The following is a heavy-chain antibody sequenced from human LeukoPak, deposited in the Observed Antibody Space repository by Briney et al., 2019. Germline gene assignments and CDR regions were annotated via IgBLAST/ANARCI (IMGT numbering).Heavy chain of an antibody. V-gene: IGHV3-21*01. CDR3: ARVRWIQLWSGAFDI. D-gene: IGHD5-18*01. Sequence: GGSLRLFCAASGFTFSRYTMNWVRQAPGKGLEWVSSISSSSSYIYYADSVKGRFTISRDNAQNSLYLQMNSLRAEDTAVYYCARVRWIQLWSGAFDIWGQGTMVTVSS. J-gene: IGHJ3*02. CDR2: ISSSSSYI. CDR1: GFTFSRYT.